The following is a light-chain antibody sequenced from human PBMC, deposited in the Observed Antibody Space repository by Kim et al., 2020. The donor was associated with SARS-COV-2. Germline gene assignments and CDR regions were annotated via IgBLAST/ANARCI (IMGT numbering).Light chain of an antibody. V-gene: IGKV3-11*01. J-gene: IGKJ5*01. CDR3: QQRDIWPPIT. Sequence: CPGESATLSCRARQSVRSYLAWYQQKPGQAPRLLIYDTSNRATGIPARFSGSGSGTDFSLTISSLEPEDFAVYYCQQRDIWPPITFGQGTRLEIK. CDR2: DTS. CDR1: QSVRSY.